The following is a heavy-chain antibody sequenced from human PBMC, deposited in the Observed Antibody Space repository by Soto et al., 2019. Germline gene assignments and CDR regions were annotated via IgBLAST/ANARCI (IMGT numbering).Heavy chain of an antibody. CDR2: ILSNVEK. Sequence: QVTLTASGPVLVKPTETLTLTCTVSGFSLSNARMGVSWIRQPPGKALEWLAHILSNVEKSYSTSRKSWLTIYNDTPKSQVVLTMTNMDPMDTATYYRARSSMGWWDVWGTGTTGPGSS. V-gene: IGHV2-26*01. CDR3: ARSSMGWWDV. D-gene: IGHD6-19*01. J-gene: IGHJ6*03. CDR1: GFSLSNARMG.